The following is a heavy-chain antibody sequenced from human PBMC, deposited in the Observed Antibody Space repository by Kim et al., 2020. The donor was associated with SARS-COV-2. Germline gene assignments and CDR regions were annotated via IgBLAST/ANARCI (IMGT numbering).Heavy chain of an antibody. V-gene: IGHV4-31*03. J-gene: IGHJ5*02. CDR2: IYYSGST. Sequence: SETLSLTCTVSGGSISSGGYYWSWIRQHPGKGLEWIGYIYYSGSTYYNPSLKSRVTISVDTSKNQFSLKLSSVTAADTAVYYCAREVLRYFDWPQGTNWFDPWGQGTLVTVSS. CDR1: GGSISSGGYY. CDR3: AREVLRYFDWPQGTNWFDP. D-gene: IGHD3-9*01.